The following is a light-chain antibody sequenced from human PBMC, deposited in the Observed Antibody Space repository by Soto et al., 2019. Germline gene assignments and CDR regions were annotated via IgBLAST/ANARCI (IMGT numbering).Light chain of an antibody. CDR1: QGISSY. CDR2: AAS. V-gene: IGKV1-9*01. CDR3: QHLNSYPLT. Sequence: DIQLTQSPIFLSASVGDRVTITCRASQGISSYLAWYQQKPGKAPKLLIYAASTLQSGVPSRFSGSGSGTEFTLTISSLQPEDFATYYCQHLNSYPLTFGGGTKVEIK. J-gene: IGKJ4*01.